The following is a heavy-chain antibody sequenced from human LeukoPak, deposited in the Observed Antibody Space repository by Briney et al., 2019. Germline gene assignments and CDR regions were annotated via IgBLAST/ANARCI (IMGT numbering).Heavy chain of an antibody. V-gene: IGHV3-23*01. D-gene: IGHD6-19*01. CDR1: GFTFRNYA. J-gene: IGHJ3*02. CDR2: ISGRGGIR. CDR3: AQGKDSSGWEALDI. Sequence: GGSLRLSCAASGFTFRNYAMSWVRQAPGKGLEWVSTISGRGGIRYYADSVKGRFTISRDNSKNTLYLQMNSLRAEDTAVYYCAQGKDSSGWEALDIWGQGTMVTVSS.